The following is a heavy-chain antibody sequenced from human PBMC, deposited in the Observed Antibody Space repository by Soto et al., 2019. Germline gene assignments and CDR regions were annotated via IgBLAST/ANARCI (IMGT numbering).Heavy chain of an antibody. V-gene: IGHV3-30-3*01. CDR1: GFTFSSYL. J-gene: IGHJ4*02. CDR3: ARDDEGGSDCDLGY. CDR2: ISRDGSNE. D-gene: IGHD3-10*01. Sequence: QVQLVESGGGVVQPGRSLRLSCATSGFTFSSYLIHWVRQTPDKGLEWVAFISRDGSNEYYADSVKGRFTISRDNSKNTVYLEMNSLGAGDTAVYYCARDDEGGSDCDLGYWGQGTLVTVSS.